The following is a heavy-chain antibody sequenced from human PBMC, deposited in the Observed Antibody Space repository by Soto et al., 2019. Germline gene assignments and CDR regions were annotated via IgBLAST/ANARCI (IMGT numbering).Heavy chain of an antibody. V-gene: IGHV3-13*01. D-gene: IGHD3-22*01. Sequence: GGSLRLSCAASGFTFSSYDMHWVRQATGKGLEWVSAIGTAGDTYYPGSVKGRFTISRENAKNSLYLQMNSLRAEDTAVYYCARGDYYDSSGYYHYYYYGMDVWGQGTTVTVSS. CDR3: ARGDYYDSSGYYHYYYYGMDV. J-gene: IGHJ6*02. CDR1: GFTFSSYD. CDR2: IGTAGDT.